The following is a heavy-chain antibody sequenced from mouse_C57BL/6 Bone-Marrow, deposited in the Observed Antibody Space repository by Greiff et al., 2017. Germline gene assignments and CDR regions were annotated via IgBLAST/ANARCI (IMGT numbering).Heavy chain of an antibody. D-gene: IGHD2-4*01. J-gene: IGHJ4*01. CDR1: GFTFSDFY. CDR3: ARDHDYDEAMDY. V-gene: IGHV7-1*01. CDR2: SRNKANDYTT. Sequence: DVKLVESGGGLVQSGRSLRLSCATSGFTFSDFYMEWVRQAPGKGLEWIAASRNKANDYTTEYSASVKGRFIVSRDTSQSILYLQMNALRAEDTAIYYCARDHDYDEAMDYWGQGTSVTVSS.